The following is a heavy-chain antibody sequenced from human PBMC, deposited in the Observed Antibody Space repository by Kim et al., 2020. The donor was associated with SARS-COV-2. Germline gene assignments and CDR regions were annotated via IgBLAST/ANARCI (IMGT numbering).Heavy chain of an antibody. CDR1: GFTFSSYA. D-gene: IGHD3-9*01. CDR3: AKLRRGDILTGYCDY. Sequence: GGSLRLSCAASGFTFSSYAMSWVRQAPGKGLEWVSAISGSGGSTYYADSVKGRFTISRDNSKNTLYLQMNSLRAEDTAVYYCAKLRRGDILTGYCDYWGQGTLVTVSS. V-gene: IGHV3-23*01. J-gene: IGHJ4*02. CDR2: ISGSGGST.